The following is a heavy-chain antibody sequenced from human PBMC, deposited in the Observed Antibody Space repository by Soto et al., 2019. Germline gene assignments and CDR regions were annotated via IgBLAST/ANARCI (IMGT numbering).Heavy chain of an antibody. J-gene: IGHJ6*03. CDR2: LYWDDDK. Sequence: SGPTLVKPTQTLTLACPFSGFSLSTSGGGVDWIRQSPGKALEGLALLYWDDDKRYSASLKSRRTITKDTSKNQVVLTMTDMDPVDTGTYYCAHSRAFFHYYYMDVWGKGTTVTVSS. CDR3: AHSRAFFHYYYMDV. CDR1: GFSLSTSGGG. V-gene: IGHV2-5*02.